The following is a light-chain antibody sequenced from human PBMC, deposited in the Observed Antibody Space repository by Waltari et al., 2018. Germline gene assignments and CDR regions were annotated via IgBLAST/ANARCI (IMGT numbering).Light chain of an antibody. CDR3: SSYAGADTVV. J-gene: IGLJ2*01. CDR2: EVN. CDR1: SRHVGGYHY. V-gene: IGLV2-8*01. Sequence: QSALTQPPPASGPPGQSAPLSRTGTSRHVGGYHYVPWYQQYPDKAPKLMIYEVNKRPSGVPDRFSGSKSGNTASLTVSGLQAEDEADYYCSSYAGADTVVFGGGTKLTVL.